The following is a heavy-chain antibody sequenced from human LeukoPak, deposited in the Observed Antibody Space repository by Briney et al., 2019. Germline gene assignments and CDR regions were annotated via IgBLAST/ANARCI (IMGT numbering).Heavy chain of an antibody. CDR1: GGSISSSSYY. Sequence: SETLSLTCTVSGGSISSSSYYWGWIRQPPGKGLEWIGSIYYSGSTYYNPSLKSRVTISVDTSKNQFSLKLSSVTAADTAVYYCARGESSGWYGYFQHWGQGTLVTVSS. CDR2: IYYSGST. D-gene: IGHD6-19*01. J-gene: IGHJ1*01. CDR3: ARGESSGWYGYFQH. V-gene: IGHV4-39*07.